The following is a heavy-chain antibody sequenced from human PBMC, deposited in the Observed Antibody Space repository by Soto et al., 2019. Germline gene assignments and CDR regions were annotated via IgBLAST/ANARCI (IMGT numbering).Heavy chain of an antibody. Sequence: QVQLQQWGAGPLRPLETLSLTCGVSGGSFSGYYWAWIRQSPGKGLEWIGEINDRGSINYNPFLKSRVTISVDTSKTHYSLNRSSVTAADTAVYDSARESHENLTWPAGVWYFDLWGRGTLVTVSS. CDR3: ARESHENLTWPAGVWYFDL. J-gene: IGHJ2*01. V-gene: IGHV4-34*01. CDR1: GGSFSGYY. CDR2: INDRGSI. D-gene: IGHD3-9*01.